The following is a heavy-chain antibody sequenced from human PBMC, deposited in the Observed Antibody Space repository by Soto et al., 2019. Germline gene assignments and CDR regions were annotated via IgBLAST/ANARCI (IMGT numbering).Heavy chain of an antibody. Sequence: QVQLVQPGAEVKKPGSSVKVSCKASGGTFSSYAISWVRQAPGQGLEWMGGIIPIFGTANYAQTFQGRVKTTTDESTSTAYMELSSLRSEDTVVYYYAGDVKGITIFGVDTNYYYYYGMDACGQGTTGTVSS. CDR3: AGDVKGITIFGVDTNYYYYYGMDA. J-gene: IGHJ6*02. D-gene: IGHD3-3*01. V-gene: IGHV1-69*01. CDR1: GGTFSSYA. CDR2: IIPIFGTA.